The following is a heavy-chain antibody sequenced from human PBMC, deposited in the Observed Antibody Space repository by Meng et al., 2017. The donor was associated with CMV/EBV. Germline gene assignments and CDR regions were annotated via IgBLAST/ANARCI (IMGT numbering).Heavy chain of an antibody. J-gene: IGHJ6*02. CDR2: ISAYNGNT. CDR1: GYTLTSYG. V-gene: IGHV1-18*01. Sequence: ASVKVSCKASGYTLTSYGISWVRQAPGQGLEWMGWISAYNGNTNYARKLQGRVTMTTDTSTSTAYMELRSLRSDDTAVYYCARDRRGGYQLLFHYYYGMDVWGQETTVTVSS. CDR3: ARDRRGGYQLLFHYYYGMDV. D-gene: IGHD2-2*01.